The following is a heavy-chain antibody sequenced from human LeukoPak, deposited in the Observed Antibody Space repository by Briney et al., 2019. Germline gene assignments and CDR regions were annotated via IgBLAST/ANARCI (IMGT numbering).Heavy chain of an antibody. V-gene: IGHV3-33*01. Sequence: GRSLILSCAASGFTFSSYGMHWVRQAPGKGLEWVAVIWYDGSNKYYADSVKGRFTISRDNSKNTLYLQMNSLRAEDTAVYYCARDIYCSGGSCYKRDYYYYYYGMDVWGQGTTVTVSS. J-gene: IGHJ6*02. CDR3: ARDIYCSGGSCYKRDYYYYYYGMDV. CDR2: IWYDGSNK. CDR1: GFTFSSYG. D-gene: IGHD2-15*01.